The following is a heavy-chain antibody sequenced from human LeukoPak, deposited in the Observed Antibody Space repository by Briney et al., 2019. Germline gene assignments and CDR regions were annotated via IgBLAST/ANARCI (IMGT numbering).Heavy chain of an antibody. CDR1: GYTFTSYG. Sequence: SVKVSCKASGYTFTSYGISWVRQAPGQGLEWMGRIIPILGIANYAQKFQGRVTITADKSTSTAYMELSSLRSEDTAVYYCARFIAAYAFDIWGQGTMVTVSS. CDR3: ARFIAAYAFDI. CDR2: IIPILGIA. J-gene: IGHJ3*02. V-gene: IGHV1-69*04. D-gene: IGHD6-13*01.